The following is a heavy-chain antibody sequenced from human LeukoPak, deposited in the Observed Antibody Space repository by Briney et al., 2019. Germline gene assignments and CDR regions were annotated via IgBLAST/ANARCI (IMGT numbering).Heavy chain of an antibody. CDR2: IYTSGST. CDR1: GGSISSGSYY. V-gene: IGHV4-61*02. J-gene: IGHJ4*02. CDR3: ARFGYYGSDY. D-gene: IGHD3-10*01. Sequence: SETLSLTCTVSGGSISSGSYYWSWIRQPAGKGLEWIGRIYTSGSTNYNPSLKSRVTISVDTSKNQFSLKLSSVTAADTAVYYCARFGYYGSDYWGQGTLVTVSS.